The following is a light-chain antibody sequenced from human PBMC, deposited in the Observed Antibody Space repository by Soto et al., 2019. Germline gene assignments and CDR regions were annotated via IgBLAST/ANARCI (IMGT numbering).Light chain of an antibody. CDR1: QSVSSSY. CDR3: QQYGSSTGLT. CDR2: GAS. Sequence: EIVLTQSPGTLSLSPGERATLSCRASQSVSSSYLAWYQQKPGQAPRLLIYGASSRATGIPDRFSGSGSGTDFTLTIGRLEPEDFAVYYCQQYGSSTGLTFGGGTKVDIK. V-gene: IGKV3-20*01. J-gene: IGKJ4*01.